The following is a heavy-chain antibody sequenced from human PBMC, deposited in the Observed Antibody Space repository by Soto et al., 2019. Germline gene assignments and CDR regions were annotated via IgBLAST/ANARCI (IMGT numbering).Heavy chain of an antibody. CDR2: ISYDGSNK. CDR1: GFTVSSYA. D-gene: IGHD3-9*01. Sequence: PGGSLRLACAASGFTVSSYAMHGVRKAPGKGLEWVAVISYDGSNKYYADSVKGRFTISRDNSKNTLYLQMNSLRAEDTAVYYCASLGEYDILTGYYRVPVEEYYYYGMDVWGQGTTVTVSS. V-gene: IGHV3-30-3*01. J-gene: IGHJ6*02. CDR3: ASLGEYDILTGYYRVPVEEYYYYGMDV.